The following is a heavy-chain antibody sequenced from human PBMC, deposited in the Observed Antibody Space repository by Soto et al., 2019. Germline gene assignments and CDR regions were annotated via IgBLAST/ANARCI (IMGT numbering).Heavy chain of an antibody. CDR3: ARVILMDIVATWYYGMDV. Sequence: GASVKVSCKASGGTFSSYAISWVRQAPGQGLEWMGGIIPIFGTANYAQKFQGRVTITADESTSTAYMELSSLRSEDTAVYYCARVILMDIVATWYYGMDVWGQGTTVTVSS. V-gene: IGHV1-69*13. J-gene: IGHJ6*02. CDR1: GGTFSSYA. D-gene: IGHD5-12*01. CDR2: IIPIFGTA.